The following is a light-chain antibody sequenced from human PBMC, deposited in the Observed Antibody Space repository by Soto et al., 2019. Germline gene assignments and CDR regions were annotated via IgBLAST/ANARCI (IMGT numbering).Light chain of an antibody. J-gene: IGKJ1*01. CDR1: RSVSNNY. CDR2: GAS. Sequence: EIVLTQSQPTLSLSPLERXTLXCRASRSVSNNYLAWYQQKPGQAPRLLIYGASNRATGIPDRFSGSGSGTDFTLTISRLEPEDFAVYYCQQYGSSGTFGQGTKVDIK. CDR3: QQYGSSGT. V-gene: IGKV3-20*01.